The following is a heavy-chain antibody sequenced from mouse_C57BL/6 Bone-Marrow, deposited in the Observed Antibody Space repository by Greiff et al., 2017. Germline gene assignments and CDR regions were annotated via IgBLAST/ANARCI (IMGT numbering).Heavy chain of an antibody. J-gene: IGHJ2*01. Sequence: QVQLQQSGAELVRPGASVTLSCKASGYTFTDYEMHWVKQTPVHGLEWIGAIAPETGGTAYNQKFKGKAILTADKSSSTAYMELRSLTSEDSAVYYCTSLMVVEEDYWGQGTTLTVSS. CDR1: GYTFTDYE. V-gene: IGHV1-15*01. D-gene: IGHD1-1*01. CDR2: IAPETGGT. CDR3: TSLMVVEEDY.